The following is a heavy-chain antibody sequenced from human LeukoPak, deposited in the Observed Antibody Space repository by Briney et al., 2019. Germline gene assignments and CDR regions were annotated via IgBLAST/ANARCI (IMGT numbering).Heavy chain of an antibody. V-gene: IGHV1-18*01. D-gene: IGHD2-15*01. CDR2: ISAYNGNT. Sequence: ASVKVSCKASGYTFTSYGISWVRPAPGQGLEWMGWISAYNGNTNYAQKLQGRVTMTTDTSTSTAYMELRSLRSDDTAVYYCARHVVPYCSGGSCYGWFDPWGQGTLVTVSS. J-gene: IGHJ5*02. CDR3: ARHVVPYCSGGSCYGWFDP. CDR1: GYTFTSYG.